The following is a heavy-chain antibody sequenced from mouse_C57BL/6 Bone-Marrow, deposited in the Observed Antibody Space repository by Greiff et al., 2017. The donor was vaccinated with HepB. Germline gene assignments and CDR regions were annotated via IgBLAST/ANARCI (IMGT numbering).Heavy chain of an antibody. V-gene: IGHV1-19*01. Sequence: EVQLQQSGPVLVKPGASVKMSCKASGYTFTDYYMNWVKQSHGKSLEWIGVINPYNGGTSYNQKFKGKATLTVDKSSSTAYMELNSLTSEDSAVYDCARTTVVAKGDYWGQGTTLTVSS. CDR3: ARTTVVAKGDY. D-gene: IGHD1-1*01. CDR1: GYTFTDYY. CDR2: INPYNGGT. J-gene: IGHJ2*01.